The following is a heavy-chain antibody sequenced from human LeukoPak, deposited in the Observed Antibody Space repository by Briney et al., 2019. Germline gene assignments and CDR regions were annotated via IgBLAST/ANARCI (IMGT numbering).Heavy chain of an antibody. D-gene: IGHD3-10*01. J-gene: IGHJ4*02. Sequence: SETLSLTCAVSGGPFSGYFWSWIRQSSGKGLEWIGEIHNSGTTNYNPSLNSRVTISEDTSKNQFYLNLSSVTAADTAVYYCASRYYYNLGSFPFDFWGQGTLVTDSS. V-gene: IGHV4-34*01. CDR2: IHNSGTT. CDR3: ASRYYYNLGSFPFDF. CDR1: GGPFSGYF.